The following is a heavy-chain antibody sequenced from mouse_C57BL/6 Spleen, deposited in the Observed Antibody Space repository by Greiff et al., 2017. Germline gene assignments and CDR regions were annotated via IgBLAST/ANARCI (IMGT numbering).Heavy chain of an antibody. D-gene: IGHD2-4*01. CDR1: GYTFTSYN. CDR3: ARYYDYDRAMDY. Sequence: QVQLQQSGAELVRPGASVKMSCKASGYTFTSYNMHWVKQTPRQGLEWIGAIYPGNGDTSYNQKFKGQATLTVDKSSSTAYMQLSRLTSEDSAVYFCARYYDYDRAMDYWGQGTSVTVSS. V-gene: IGHV1-12*01. CDR2: IYPGNGDT. J-gene: IGHJ4*01.